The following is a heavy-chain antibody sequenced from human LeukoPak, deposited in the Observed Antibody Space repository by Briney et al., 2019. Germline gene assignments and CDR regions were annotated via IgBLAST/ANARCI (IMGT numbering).Heavy chain of an antibody. CDR2: IYSGGNT. CDR3: TKGTIWLPFDY. J-gene: IGHJ4*02. D-gene: IGHD5-18*01. Sequence: PGGSLRLSCAASGFTVRSDYMTWVRQAPGKGLQWVSVIYSGGNTYYGDSVKGRFTLSRDDSKNTLYLQMDSLRAEGTAVYYCTKGTIWLPFDYWGQGTLLTVSS. V-gene: IGHV3-66*01. CDR1: GFTVRSDY.